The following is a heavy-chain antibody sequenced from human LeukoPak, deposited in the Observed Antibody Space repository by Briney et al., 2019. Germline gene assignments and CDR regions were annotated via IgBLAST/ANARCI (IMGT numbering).Heavy chain of an antibody. CDR1: GGSISSGGYY. CDR2: INHSGST. Sequence: SETLSLTCTVSGGSISSGGYYWSWIRQPPGKGLEWIGEINHSGSTNYNPSLRSRVTISVDTSKNQFSLKLSSVTAADTAVYYCARGDSFDYWGQGTLVTVSS. J-gene: IGHJ4*02. V-gene: IGHV4-39*07. CDR3: ARGDSFDY.